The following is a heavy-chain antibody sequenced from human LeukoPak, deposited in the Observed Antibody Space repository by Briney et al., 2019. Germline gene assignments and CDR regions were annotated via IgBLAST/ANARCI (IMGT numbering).Heavy chain of an antibody. J-gene: IGHJ4*02. V-gene: IGHV4-59*01. Sequence: PSETLSLTCSFSVYSIITYYWSWIRQSPGKGLEWIGHIYSSGNTDYNSSLKSRVTISVDTSKSQFPLRLSSVTATDTAVYYCARLRWQLVGPYFDYWGQGTLVTVSS. CDR3: ARLRWQLVGPYFDY. CDR2: IYSSGNT. CDR1: VYSIITYY. D-gene: IGHD1-26*01.